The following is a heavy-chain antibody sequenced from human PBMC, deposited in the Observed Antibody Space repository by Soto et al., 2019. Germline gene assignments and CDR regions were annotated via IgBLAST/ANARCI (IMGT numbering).Heavy chain of an antibody. Sequence: EVQLVESGGGLVQPGGSLSLSCAASGFTFSHYNMNWVRQAPGKGLEWVSYISSGGNTIYYADSVKGRFTISRDNAKDSLYLQMNSLRDDDTAVYYCARAGEWHGMDVWGQGTTVTVSS. CDR2: ISSGGNTI. V-gene: IGHV3-48*02. CDR1: GFTFSHYN. D-gene: IGHD3-10*01. J-gene: IGHJ6*02. CDR3: ARAGEWHGMDV.